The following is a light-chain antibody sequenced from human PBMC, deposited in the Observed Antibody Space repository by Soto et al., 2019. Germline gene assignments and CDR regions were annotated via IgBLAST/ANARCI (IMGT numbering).Light chain of an antibody. Sequence: QSVLTQPASVSGSPGQSITISCTGTSSNVGTYNLVSWYQQHPGKAPKLIIYEGIKRPSGISNRFSGSKSGNTASLTISGLQAEDESDYYCCSYAGNSTFVFGPGTKLTVL. J-gene: IGLJ1*01. CDR3: CSYAGNSTFV. CDR1: SSNVGTYNL. CDR2: EGI. V-gene: IGLV2-23*01.